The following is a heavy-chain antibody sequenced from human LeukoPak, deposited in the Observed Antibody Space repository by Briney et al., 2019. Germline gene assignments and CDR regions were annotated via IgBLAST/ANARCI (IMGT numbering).Heavy chain of an antibody. V-gene: IGHV3-21*01. D-gene: IGHD3-22*01. CDR2: ISSSSRYI. J-gene: IGHJ4*02. CDR1: GFTFSSYS. CDR3: ARVRGYDSSGYSS. Sequence: GGSLRLSCAASGFTFSSYSMNWVRQAPGKGLEWVSSISSSSRYIYYEDSVKGRLTISRDNAKNSLYLQMNSLRAEDTAVYYCARVRGYDSSGYSSWGQGTLVTVSS.